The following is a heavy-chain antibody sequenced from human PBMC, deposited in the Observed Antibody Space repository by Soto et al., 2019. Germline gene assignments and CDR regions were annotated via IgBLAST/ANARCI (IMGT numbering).Heavy chain of an antibody. CDR3: ARGRYGDY. CDR2: ISAHNGNT. CDR1: GYAFTTYG. J-gene: IGHJ4*02. D-gene: IGHD1-1*01. V-gene: IGHV1-18*01. Sequence: QVHLVQSGAEVKKPGASVKVSCKGSGYAFTTYGITWVRQAPGQGLEWMGWISAHNGNTNYAQKLQGRVTVTRDTSTSTASMELRRLRSDDTAVYYCARGRYGDYWGQGALVTGSS.